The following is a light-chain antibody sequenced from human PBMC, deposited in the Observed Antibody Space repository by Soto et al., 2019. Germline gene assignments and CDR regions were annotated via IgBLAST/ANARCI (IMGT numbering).Light chain of an antibody. CDR1: QSINNR. Sequence: IPMTQSPSTLSASIGDRVTITCRASQSINNRLAWYQQMPGKAPNLLIYDASSLESGVTSRFRGSGSETEFTLTIRGLQPDDFSTYYCQPFIDGWTFGQGTKVEIK. CDR2: DAS. CDR3: QPFIDGWT. J-gene: IGKJ1*01. V-gene: IGKV1-5*01.